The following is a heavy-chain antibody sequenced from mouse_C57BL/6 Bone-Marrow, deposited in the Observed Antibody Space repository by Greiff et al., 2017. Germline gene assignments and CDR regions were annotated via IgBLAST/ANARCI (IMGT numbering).Heavy chain of an antibody. CDR1: GYTFTSYW. Sequence: VQLQQPGAELVKPGASVKLSCKASGYTFTSYWMHWVKQRPGQGLEWIGMIHPNSGSTNYNEKFKSKATLTVDKSSSTAYMQLSSLTSADSAVYYCARRRELGSYYFDDWGQGTTLTVSS. CDR2: IHPNSGST. J-gene: IGHJ2*01. D-gene: IGHD4-1*01. V-gene: IGHV1-64*01. CDR3: ARRRELGSYYFDD.